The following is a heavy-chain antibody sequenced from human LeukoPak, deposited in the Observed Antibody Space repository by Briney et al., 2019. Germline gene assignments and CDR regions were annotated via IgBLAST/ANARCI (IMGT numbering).Heavy chain of an antibody. CDR2: MQYDGSEE. D-gene: IGHD2-2*01. V-gene: IGHV3-30*02. CDR1: GFSFSTYG. Sequence: PGGSLRLSCAASGFSFSTYGMHWVHQAPGKGLEWVTFMQYDGSEEYYADSVKGRFTISRDNSKNTLYLQMDSLRGEDTAVYYCAGKAAAYYFVYWGQGTLVTVSS. J-gene: IGHJ4*02. CDR3: AGKAAAYYFVY.